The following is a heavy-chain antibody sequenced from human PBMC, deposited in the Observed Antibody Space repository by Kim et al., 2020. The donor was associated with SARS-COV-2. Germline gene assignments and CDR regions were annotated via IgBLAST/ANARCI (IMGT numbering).Heavy chain of an antibody. D-gene: IGHD3-22*01. V-gene: IGHV4-59*01. CDR1: GGSITRYY. Sequence: ETLSLTCTVSGGSITRYYWSWIRQPPGKGLEWIGYIYNSGSTNYNPSLKSRVIILVDTSSNQFSLKLSSVTAADTAVYYCASLTLANYYDSSAYYYGSVDMDVWGQGTTVTVSS. J-gene: IGHJ6*02. CDR2: IYNSGST. CDR3: ASLTLANYYDSSAYYYGSVDMDV.